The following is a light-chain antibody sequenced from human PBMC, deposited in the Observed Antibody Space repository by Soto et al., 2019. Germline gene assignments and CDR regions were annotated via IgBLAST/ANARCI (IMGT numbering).Light chain of an antibody. CDR3: SSFSSTNSLI. CDR1: VNDVGGYNY. CDR2: DVS. V-gene: IGLV2-14*03. J-gene: IGLJ2*01. Sequence: QSALTQSASVSGSPGQSIAISCTGTVNDVGGYNYVSWYQHHPGKAPKLLIYDVSHRPSGVSNRFSGSKSGNMASLTISGLQADDEGDYYCSSFSSTNSLIFGGGTKLTVL.